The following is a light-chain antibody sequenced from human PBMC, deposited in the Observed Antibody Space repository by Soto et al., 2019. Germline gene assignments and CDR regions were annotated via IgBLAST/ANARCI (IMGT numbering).Light chain of an antibody. J-gene: IGLJ1*01. CDR2: DVG. Sequence: QSALAQPRSVSGSPGQSVTISCTGTSSDVGGYNYVSWYQQHPGKAPKLMIYDVGKRPSGVPDRFSGSKSDNTASLTISGLQAEDEADYYRCSYAGSYTRVFGTGTKVTVL. CDR3: CSYAGSYTRV. V-gene: IGLV2-11*01. CDR1: SSDVGGYNY.